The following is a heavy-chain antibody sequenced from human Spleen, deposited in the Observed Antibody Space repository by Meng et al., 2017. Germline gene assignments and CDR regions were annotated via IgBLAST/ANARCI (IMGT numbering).Heavy chain of an antibody. J-gene: IGHJ4*02. CDR2: IHHSGSD. CDR3: ARVRRDLRLHFDY. Sequence: QLHQQGPAPGLVRASRTRALTCTGSSGCIIAGGYICSWSCQLPGNGLECKWYIHHSGSDNNTRSLESRVTMSIDKSKNQISLELISVTAADTAMYYCARVRRDLRLHFDYWGQGTLVTVSS. V-gene: IGHV4-31*03. D-gene: IGHD1-14*01. CDR1: SGCIIAGGYI.